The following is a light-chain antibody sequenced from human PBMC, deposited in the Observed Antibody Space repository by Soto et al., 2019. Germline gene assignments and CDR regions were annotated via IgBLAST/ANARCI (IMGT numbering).Light chain of an antibody. CDR1: QSVSSSY. V-gene: IGKV3-20*01. CDR3: QQYGSSPGT. CDR2: GAS. J-gene: IGKJ1*01. Sequence: EIVLTQSPGTLSLSPGERATLSCRASQSVSSSYLAWYQQKPGQAPRLLIYGASSRATGIPDRFSGSGSGTDFTLTISRLEPEDFAVHYCQQYGSSPGTLGQGTKVEIK.